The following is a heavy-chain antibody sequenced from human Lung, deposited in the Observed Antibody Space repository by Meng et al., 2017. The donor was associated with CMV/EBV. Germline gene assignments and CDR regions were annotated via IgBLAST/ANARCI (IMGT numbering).Heavy chain of an antibody. Sequence: GESXKISCAGSGFTVSSKYMGWVRQAPGKGLEWVSVIYSGGSTYYADSVKGRFTISRDNSKNTLYLQMNSLSAEDTAVYYCASGGNCSSTSCYVDCVQGTXVTVSS. CDR3: ASGGNCSSTSCYVD. D-gene: IGHD2-2*01. CDR2: IYSGGST. V-gene: IGHV3-53*01. CDR1: GFTVSSKY. J-gene: IGHJ4*02.